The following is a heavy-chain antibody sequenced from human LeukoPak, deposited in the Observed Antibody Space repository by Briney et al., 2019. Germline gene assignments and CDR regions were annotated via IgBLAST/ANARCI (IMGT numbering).Heavy chain of an antibody. CDR3: ARREYSSSWYGVDY. J-gene: IGHJ4*02. CDR1: GYTFISYY. D-gene: IGHD6-13*01. V-gene: IGHV1-2*02. Sequence: ASVKVSCKASGYTFISYYMHWVRQAPGQGLEWMGWINPNSGGTNYAQKFQGRVTMTRDTSISTAYMELSRLRSDDTAVYYCARREYSSSWYGVDYWGQGTLVTVSS. CDR2: INPNSGGT.